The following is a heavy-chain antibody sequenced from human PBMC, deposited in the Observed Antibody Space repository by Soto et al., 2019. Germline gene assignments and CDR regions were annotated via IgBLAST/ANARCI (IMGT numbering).Heavy chain of an antibody. CDR1: GFTFSNYA. CDR3: AKGPWQPTHWFDP. V-gene: IGHV3-23*01. CDR2: IGGGGVPT. Sequence: EVQVLESGGGLVQPGGSLRLSCAASGFTFSNYAMSWVRQAPGKGLEWVSAIGGGGVPTYHADSVKGRFTISRDNSKNTLYLQMNSLRAEDTAVYYCAKGPWQPTHWFDPWGLGTLVTVSS. D-gene: IGHD6-13*01. J-gene: IGHJ5*02.